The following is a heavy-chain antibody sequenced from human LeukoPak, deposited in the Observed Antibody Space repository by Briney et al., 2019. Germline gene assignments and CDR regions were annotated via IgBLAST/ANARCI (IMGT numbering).Heavy chain of an antibody. V-gene: IGHV3-23*01. J-gene: IGHJ3*02. CDR1: GLTFDNYA. Sequence: PGGSLRLSCEASGLTFDNYAMNWVRQAPGKGLEWVPGISGGGATTYYADSVKGRFTISRDNSKETLYLQMNSLRDDDTALYYCAKEGDYYDSSGDSSTAFDIWGQGTMVAVSS. D-gene: IGHD3-22*01. CDR3: AKEGDYYDSSGDSSTAFDI. CDR2: ISGGGATT.